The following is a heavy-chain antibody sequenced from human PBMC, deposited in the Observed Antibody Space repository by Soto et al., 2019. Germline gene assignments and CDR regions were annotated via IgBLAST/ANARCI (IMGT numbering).Heavy chain of an antibody. D-gene: IGHD5-18*01. CDR1: GYTLTELS. Sequence: ASVKVSCKVSGYTLTELSMHWVRQAPGKGLEWMGGFDPEDGETIYAQKFQGRATMTEDTSTDTAYMELSSLRSEDTAVYYCATSFLTAMVNHDAFDIWGQGTMVTVSS. J-gene: IGHJ3*02. CDR2: FDPEDGET. V-gene: IGHV1-24*01. CDR3: ATSFLTAMVNHDAFDI.